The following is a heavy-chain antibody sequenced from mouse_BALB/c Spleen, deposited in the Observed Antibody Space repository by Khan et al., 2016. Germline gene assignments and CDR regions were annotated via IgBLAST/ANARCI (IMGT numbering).Heavy chain of an antibody. CDR2: INPDSSTI. J-gene: IGHJ4*01. V-gene: IGHV4-1*02. CDR1: GFDFSRYW. Sequence: EVKLLESGGGLVQPGGSLKLSCAASGFDFSRYWMSWVRQAPGNGLEWIGEINPDSSTINYTPSLKDKFIISRDNAKNTLYLQMSKVRSEDTALYYCARQYGNYVGYAMDYWGQGTSVTVSS. CDR3: ARQYGNYVGYAMDY. D-gene: IGHD2-10*02.